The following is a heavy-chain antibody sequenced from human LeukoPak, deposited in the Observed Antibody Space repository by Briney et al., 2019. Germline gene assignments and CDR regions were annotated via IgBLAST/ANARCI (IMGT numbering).Heavy chain of an antibody. CDR1: GGTFSSYA. V-gene: IGHV1-69*05. Sequence: SVKVSCKASGGTFSSYAISWVRQAPGQGLEWMGGIIPIFGTANYAQKFQGRVTITTDESTSTAYMELSSLRSEDTAVYYCARDHRPTIFGVVTGPVPFDPWSQGTLVTVSS. J-gene: IGHJ5*02. D-gene: IGHD3-3*01. CDR2: IIPIFGTA. CDR3: ARDHRPTIFGVVTGPVPFDP.